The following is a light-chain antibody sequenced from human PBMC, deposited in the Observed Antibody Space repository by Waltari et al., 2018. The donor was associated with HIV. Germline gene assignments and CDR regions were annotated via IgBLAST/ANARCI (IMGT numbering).Light chain of an antibody. J-gene: IGKJ2*01. CDR1: PSVSSH. CDR3: QQRGDWPYT. Sequence: EFVLTQSPATLSLSPGEGATLSCRASPSVSSHLAWYQQIPGHPPRLLIYGTSNRAPGVPARFSGSGSGTDFTLTISSLEPEDFAVYFCQQRGDWPYTFGQGTKVEIK. V-gene: IGKV3-11*01. CDR2: GTS.